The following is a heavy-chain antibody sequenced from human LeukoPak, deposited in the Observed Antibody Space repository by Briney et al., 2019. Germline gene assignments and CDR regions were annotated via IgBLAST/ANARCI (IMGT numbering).Heavy chain of an antibody. CDR3: ARVARDRLQYSSSWYGGYYYYYMDV. CDR2: IIPIFGTA. Sequence: ASVKVSCKASGGTFSSYAISWVRQAPGQGLEWMGGIIPIFGTANYAQKFQGRVTITADKSTSTAYMELSSLRSEDTAVYYCARVARDRLQYSSSWYGGYYYYYMDVWGKGTTVTVSS. D-gene: IGHD6-13*01. J-gene: IGHJ6*03. V-gene: IGHV1-69*06. CDR1: GGTFSSYA.